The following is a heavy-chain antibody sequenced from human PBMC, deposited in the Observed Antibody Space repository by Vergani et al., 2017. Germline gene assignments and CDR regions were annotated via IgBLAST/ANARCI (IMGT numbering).Heavy chain of an antibody. CDR3: VKDHPVFDE. CDR2: IQKDGIDK. CDR1: GFPFSTYG. V-gene: IGHV3-30*02. J-gene: IGHJ4*02. Sequence: QVQLVESGGGVVQPGESLRLSCAASGFPFSTYGMHWVQAPGKGLEWVAFIQKDGIDKFYADSVRGRFTISRDISKNTLYLEMNSLSAEDTALYHCVKDHPVFDEWGRGTLVSVS.